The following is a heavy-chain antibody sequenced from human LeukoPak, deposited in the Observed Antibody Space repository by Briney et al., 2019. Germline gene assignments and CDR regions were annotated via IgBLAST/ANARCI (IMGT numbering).Heavy chain of an antibody. Sequence: GESLKFSCTGSGYSFTSYWIGWVRQMPGKGLEWMGIIYPGDSDTRYSPSFQGQVTISADKSISTAYLQWSSLNASDTAMYYCARQGTNWFDPWGQGTLVTASS. CDR3: ARQGTNWFDP. CDR1: GYSFTSYW. D-gene: IGHD1-1*01. J-gene: IGHJ5*02. CDR2: IYPGDSDT. V-gene: IGHV5-51*01.